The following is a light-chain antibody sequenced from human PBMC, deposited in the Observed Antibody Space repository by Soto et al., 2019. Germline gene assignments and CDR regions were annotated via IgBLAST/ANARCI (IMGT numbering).Light chain of an antibody. CDR1: QSVSSSY. CDR3: QEYGSSPIT. Sequence: EIVLTQSPGTLSLSPGERATLSCRASQSVSSSYLAWYQQKPGQAPRLLIYGESSRATGIPDRFSGSGSATDFTFTISRLELEDFAVYYCQEYGSSPITFGQGTRLEIK. V-gene: IGKV3-20*01. CDR2: GES. J-gene: IGKJ5*01.